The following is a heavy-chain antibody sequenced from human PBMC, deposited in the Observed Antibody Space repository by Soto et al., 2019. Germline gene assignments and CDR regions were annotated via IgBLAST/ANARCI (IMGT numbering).Heavy chain of an antibody. CDR2: IKQDGSEK. V-gene: IGHV3-7*03. Sequence: GGSLRLSCAASGFTFSSYWMSWVRQAPGKGLEWVANIKQDGSEKYYVDSVRGRFTISRDNAKNSLYLQMNSLRAEDTAVYYCAFGPSPRRGVRGVMTFDYWGQGTLVTVSS. CDR1: GFTFSSYW. CDR3: AFGPSPRRGVRGVMTFDY. D-gene: IGHD3-10*01. J-gene: IGHJ4*02.